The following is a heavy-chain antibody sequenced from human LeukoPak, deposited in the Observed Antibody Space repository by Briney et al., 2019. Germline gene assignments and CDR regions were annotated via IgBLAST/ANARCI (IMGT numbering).Heavy chain of an antibody. J-gene: IGHJ4*02. Sequence: GGSLRLSCAASGFTFSSYGMSWVRQAPGKGLEWVSAISGSGGSTYYADSVKGRFTISRDNSKNTLYLQMNSLRAEDTAVYYCAKDLYSSGWYPLDYWGQGTLVTVSS. CDR1: GFTFSSYG. CDR2: ISGSGGST. V-gene: IGHV3-23*01. CDR3: AKDLYSSGWYPLDY. D-gene: IGHD6-19*01.